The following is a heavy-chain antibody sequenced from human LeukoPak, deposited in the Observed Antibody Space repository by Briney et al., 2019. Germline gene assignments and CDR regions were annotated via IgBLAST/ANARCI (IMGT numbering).Heavy chain of an antibody. J-gene: IGHJ5*02. CDR2: INHGEST. V-gene: IGHV4-34*01. Sequence: SETLSCTGSVYGLSFCGIYWRWIRPGPGKGRVGSGEINHGESTNYNPSLKSRVTISVDTSNNQFSLKLSSVTAADMGVYYCARRHRWDDYVWGSYRTNWFDHWGQGTLVTVSS. CDR1: GLSFCGIY. D-gene: IGHD3-16*02. CDR3: ARRHRWDDYVWGSYRTNWFDH.